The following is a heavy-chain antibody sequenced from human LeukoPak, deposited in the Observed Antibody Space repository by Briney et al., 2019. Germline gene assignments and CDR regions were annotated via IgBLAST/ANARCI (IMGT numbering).Heavy chain of an antibody. CDR3: ARPNITYYYDSSGYDGFDV. Sequence: GDSLKISCKGSGYNFSNYWIAWVRQMPVKGLEWMGIIYPNDSDTRYRPSFQGQVSISADKSINTAYLQWSSLKASDTAMYFCARPNITYYYDSSGYDGFDVWGQGTMVTVSS. J-gene: IGHJ3*01. V-gene: IGHV5-51*01. D-gene: IGHD3-22*01. CDR2: IYPNDSDT. CDR1: GYNFSNYW.